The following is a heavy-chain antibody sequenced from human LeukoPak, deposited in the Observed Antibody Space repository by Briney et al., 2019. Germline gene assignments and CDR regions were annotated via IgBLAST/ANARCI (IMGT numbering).Heavy chain of an antibody. CDR2: INPNSGGT. V-gene: IGHV1-2*02. CDR1: VYTFTGYY. CDR3: ARGTGSSGLDYFDY. D-gene: IGHD6-19*01. J-gene: IGHJ4*02. Sequence: ASVKVSCKASVYTFTGYYMHWVRQAPGQGLEWMGWINPNSGGTNYAQKFQGRVTMTRDTSISTAYMELSRLRSDDTAVYYCARGTGSSGLDYFDYWGQGTLVTVSS.